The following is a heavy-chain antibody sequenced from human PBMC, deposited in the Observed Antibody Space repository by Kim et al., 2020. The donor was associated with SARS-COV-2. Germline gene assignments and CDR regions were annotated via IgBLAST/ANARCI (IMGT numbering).Heavy chain of an antibody. CDR1: GGSISRSNSH. J-gene: IGHJ5*02. Sequence: SETLSLTCTVSGGSISRSNSHWGWIRQPPGKGLEWIGSVYYSGSTFYNPSLKSRVTISVDTSENQLSLNLTSVTADDTAWYYCSRRAMTGIGGRGWFDP. D-gene: IGHD1-1*01. V-gene: IGHV4-39*01. CDR2: VYYSGST. CDR3: SRRAMTGIGGRGWFDP.